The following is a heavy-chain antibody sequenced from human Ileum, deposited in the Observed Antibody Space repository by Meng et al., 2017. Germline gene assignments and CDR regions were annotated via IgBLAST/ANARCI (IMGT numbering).Heavy chain of an antibody. CDR1: GGSISTSDW. D-gene: IGHD1-26*01. J-gene: IGHJ4*02. Sequence: VPLQESGPGLLKPSGTLSLTCAVSGGSISTSDWWSWVRQPPGKGLEWIGEIHHSGSTNYNPSLKSRVTISVDKSKNQFSLKLNSVTAADTAVYYCAREWSGSYRHFDYWGQGTPVTVSS. CDR2: IHHSGST. V-gene: IGHV4-4*02. CDR3: AREWSGSYRHFDY.